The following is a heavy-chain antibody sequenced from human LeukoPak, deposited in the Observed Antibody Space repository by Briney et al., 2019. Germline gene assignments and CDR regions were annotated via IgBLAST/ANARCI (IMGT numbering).Heavy chain of an antibody. D-gene: IGHD3-22*01. V-gene: IGHV4-38-2*02. CDR1: GYSISSGYY. Sequence: SETLSLTCTVSGYSISSGYYWGWIRQPPGKGLEWIGSIYHSGSTYYNPSLKSRVTISVDTSKNQFSLKLSSVTAADTAVYYCARGGYYDSSGYSLNYYYYMDVWGKGTTVTISS. J-gene: IGHJ6*03. CDR2: IYHSGST. CDR3: ARGGYYDSSGYSLNYYYYMDV.